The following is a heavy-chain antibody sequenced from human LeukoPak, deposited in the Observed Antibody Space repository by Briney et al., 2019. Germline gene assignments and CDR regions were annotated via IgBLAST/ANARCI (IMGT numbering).Heavy chain of an antibody. D-gene: IGHD7-27*01. V-gene: IGHV4-34*01. CDR1: GGSFSGYY. CDR2: INHSGST. CDR3: ARTGRNWGFDY. Sequence: SETLSLTCAVYGGSFSGYYWSWIRQPPGKGVEWIGEINHSGSTNYNPSLKSRVTISVDTSKNQFSLKLSSVTAADTAVYYCARTGRNWGFDYWGQGTLVTVSS. J-gene: IGHJ4*02.